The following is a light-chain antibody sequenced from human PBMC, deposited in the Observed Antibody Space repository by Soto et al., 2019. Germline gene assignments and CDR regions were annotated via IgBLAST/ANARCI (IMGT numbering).Light chain of an antibody. V-gene: IGKV1-27*01. Sequence: DIQMTQSPSSLSASVGDRLTITCRASLGISNFLAWYQQKPGKVPELLIYGASTLQSGVPSRFSGRGSGTDFTLTISSLQPEDVATYHCQKYNSAPFTFGPGTKVDIK. J-gene: IGKJ3*01. CDR3: QKYNSAPFT. CDR2: GAS. CDR1: LGISNF.